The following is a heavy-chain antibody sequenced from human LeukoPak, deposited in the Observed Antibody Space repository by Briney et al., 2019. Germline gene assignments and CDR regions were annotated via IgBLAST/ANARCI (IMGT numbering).Heavy chain of an antibody. D-gene: IGHD1-1*01. CDR2: IGHNGTT. CDR3: ARPSGGTPVKRFDY. J-gene: IGHJ4*02. V-gene: IGHV4-34*01. CDR1: GGSFSVYN. Sequence: SETLSLTCAVYGGSFSVYNWTWIRQPPGKGLEWIGEIGHNGTTNYTPSLKGRVTISLDTSKSQCSLRLTSVTAADTAVYYCARPSGGTPVKRFDYWGQGTLVTVSS.